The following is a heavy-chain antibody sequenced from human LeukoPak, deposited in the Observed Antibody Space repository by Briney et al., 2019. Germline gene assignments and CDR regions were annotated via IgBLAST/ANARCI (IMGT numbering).Heavy chain of an antibody. J-gene: IGHJ5*02. CDR2: IYCSGST. Sequence: SETLSLTCTVSGGSISSYYWGWIRQPPGKGLEWIGYIYCSGSTNYNPSLKSRVTISVDTSKNQFSLKLGSVTAADTAVYYCARVGSSGLNLFDPWGQGTLVTVSS. CDR1: GGSISSYY. V-gene: IGHV4-59*01. D-gene: IGHD3-22*01. CDR3: ARVGSSGLNLFDP.